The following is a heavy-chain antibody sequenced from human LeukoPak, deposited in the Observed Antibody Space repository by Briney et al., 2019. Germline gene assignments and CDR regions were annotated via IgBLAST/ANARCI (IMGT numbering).Heavy chain of an antibody. CDR3: AKDRDGGSNTRAKGFDY. Sequence: PGGSLRLSCAASGFTFSSYAMSWVRQAPGKGLEWVSGISAAGGTTFYADTVKGRFTISRDNSRSTMYLQMSSPRAEDTAVYFCAKDRDGGSNTRAKGFDYWGQGTLVTVSS. V-gene: IGHV3-23*01. J-gene: IGHJ4*02. CDR1: GFTFSSYA. CDR2: ISAAGGTT. D-gene: IGHD3-16*01.